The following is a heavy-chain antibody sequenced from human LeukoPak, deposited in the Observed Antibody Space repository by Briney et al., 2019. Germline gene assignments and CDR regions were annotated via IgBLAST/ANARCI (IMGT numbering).Heavy chain of an antibody. J-gene: IGHJ5*02. CDR2: IYTSGST. CDR3: ARYDYVWGSGWFDP. Sequence: ASQTLSLTCTDSGGSISSGSYYRSWIRQPAGKGLEWIGRIYTSGSTNYNPSLKSRVTISVDTSKNQFSLKLSSVTAADTAVYYCARYDYVWGSGWFDPWGQGTLVTVSS. V-gene: IGHV4-61*02. D-gene: IGHD3-16*01. CDR1: GGSISSGSYY.